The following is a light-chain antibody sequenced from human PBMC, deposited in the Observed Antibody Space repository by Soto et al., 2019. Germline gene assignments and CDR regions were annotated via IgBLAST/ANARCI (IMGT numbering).Light chain of an antibody. V-gene: IGLV2-14*01. Sequence: QSALTQPASVSGSPGQSITISCTGTSSDVGAYNYVSWYQQHPGKAPKLMIYEVSNRPSGVSDRFSGSKSANTASLTISGLQAEDEADYYCNSYTSSTTWVFGGGTKLTVL. CDR2: EVS. CDR1: SSDVGAYNY. CDR3: NSYTSSTTWV. J-gene: IGLJ3*02.